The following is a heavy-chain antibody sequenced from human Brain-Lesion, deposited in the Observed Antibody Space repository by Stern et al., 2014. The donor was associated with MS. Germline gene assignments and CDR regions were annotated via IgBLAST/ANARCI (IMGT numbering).Heavy chain of an antibody. J-gene: IGHJ4*02. CDR3: ARFPASRPHVFDS. V-gene: IGHV4-4*02. CDR1: GGSISSSNW. CDR2: SDHSGST. Sequence: VQLVESGPGLVKPSGTLSLTCAVSGGSISSSNWWSWVRQSPGKGLEWIGESDHSGSTIYNPSLKSRVTVSGDKSKNRFSLNLSSGPAADTAVYFCARFPASRPHVFDSWGQGTLVTVSS. D-gene: IGHD6-13*01.